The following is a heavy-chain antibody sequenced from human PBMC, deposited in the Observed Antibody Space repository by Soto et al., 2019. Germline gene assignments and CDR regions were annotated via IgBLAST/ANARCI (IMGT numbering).Heavy chain of an antibody. D-gene: IGHD3-3*01. V-gene: IGHV1-3*01. CDR2: INAGNGNK. Sequence: ASVKVSCKASGYTFTSYAMHWVRQAPGQRLEWMGWINAGNGNKKYSQKFQGRVTITRDTSASTAYMELSSLRSEETAVYYCARDIRRRVITMFGMVIIPVMNWFDPWGQGTLVTVSS. CDR1: GYTFTSYA. CDR3: ARDIRRRVITMFGMVIIPVMNWFDP. J-gene: IGHJ5*02.